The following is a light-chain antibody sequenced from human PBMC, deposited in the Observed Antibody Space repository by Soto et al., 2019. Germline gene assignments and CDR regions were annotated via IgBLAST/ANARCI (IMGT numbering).Light chain of an antibody. J-gene: IGKJ5*01. Sequence: DIQMTQSPSSVSASVGDRVTITCRASQSISSSLAWYQQKPGTVTKLLIYAASSLQSGVPSRFSGSGVGTEFTLSITSLQPEDFGTYYCQQGDSFPITFGQGTRLDIK. CDR2: AAS. CDR1: QSISSS. CDR3: QQGDSFPIT. V-gene: IGKV1-12*01.